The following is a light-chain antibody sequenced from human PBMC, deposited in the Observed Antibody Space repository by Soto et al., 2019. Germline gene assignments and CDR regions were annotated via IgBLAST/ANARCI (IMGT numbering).Light chain of an antibody. CDR3: QQYKTYWT. CDR1: QSIKNW. CDR2: DVS. V-gene: IGKV1-5*01. J-gene: IGKJ1*01. Sequence: DIQMTQSPSTLSASVGDRVTITCRASQSIKNWLAWYQQKPGEAPKLLIYDVSSLESGVPSRFSGSGSGTEFTLTISSLQPDDSATYYCQQYKTYWTFGQGTKVEIK.